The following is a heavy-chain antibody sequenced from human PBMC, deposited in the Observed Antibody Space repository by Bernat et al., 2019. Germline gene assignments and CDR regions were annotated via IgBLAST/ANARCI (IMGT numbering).Heavy chain of an antibody. CDR1: GFTFSSYG. CDR3: ARDGYCSSTSCYIYYYYGMDV. J-gene: IGHJ6*02. D-gene: IGHD2-2*03. V-gene: IGHV3-30*03. Sequence: QVQLVESGGGVVQPGRSLRLSCAASGFTFSSYGMHWVRQAPGKGLEWVAVISYDGSNKYYADSVKGRFTISRDNSKNTLYLQMNSLRAEDTAVYYCARDGYCSSTSCYIYYYYGMDVWGQGTTVTVSS. CDR2: ISYDGSNK.